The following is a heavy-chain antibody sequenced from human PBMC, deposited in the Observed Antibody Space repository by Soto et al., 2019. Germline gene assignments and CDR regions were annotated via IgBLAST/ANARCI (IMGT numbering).Heavy chain of an antibody. CDR2: IYWDDDK. J-gene: IGHJ6*02. CDR1: GYSLDTSGVG. CDR3: SHMESRVASYGLDV. Sequence: QITLKESGPTLVKPTQTLTLTCTFSGYSLDTSGVGVAWIRQPPGMALEWLTLIYWDDDKRYSPSLRSRLTITKDTSENREVLTMTNMDPVDTATYYCSHMESRVASYGLDVWGQGTTVTVSS. V-gene: IGHV2-5*02. D-gene: IGHD3-3*01.